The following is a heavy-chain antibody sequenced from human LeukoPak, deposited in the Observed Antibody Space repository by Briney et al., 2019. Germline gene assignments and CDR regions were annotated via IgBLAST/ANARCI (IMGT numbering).Heavy chain of an antibody. V-gene: IGHV4-39*01. CDR1: GGSISSSSYY. J-gene: IGHJ4*02. D-gene: IGHD5-18*01. Sequence: SETLSLTCTVSGGSISSSSYYRGWIRQPPGKGLEWIGSIYYSGSTYYNPSLKSRVTISVDTSKNQFSLKLSSVTAADTAVYYCARQVGYSYLFDYWGQGTLVTVSS. CDR3: ARQVGYSYLFDY. CDR2: IYYSGST.